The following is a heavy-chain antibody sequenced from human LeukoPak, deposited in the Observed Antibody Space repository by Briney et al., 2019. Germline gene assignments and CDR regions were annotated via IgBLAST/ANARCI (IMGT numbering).Heavy chain of an antibody. CDR3: TSGILTAYYNVFDS. V-gene: IGHV1-18*01. CDR1: GYTFTSYG. D-gene: IGHD3-9*01. CDR2: ISAYNGNT. J-gene: IGHJ4*02. Sequence: ASVKVSCKASGYTFTSYGISWVRQAPGQGLEWMGWISAYNGNTNYAQKLQGRVTMTTDTSTSTAYMELRSLRSDDTAVYYCTSGILTAYYNVFDSWGQGTLVTVSS.